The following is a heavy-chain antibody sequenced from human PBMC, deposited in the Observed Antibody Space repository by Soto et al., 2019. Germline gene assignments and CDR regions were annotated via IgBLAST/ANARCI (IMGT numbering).Heavy chain of an antibody. J-gene: IGHJ6*02. CDR3: ARAAANYYYYGMEV. Sequence: ASVKVSCKASGYTFTSYGISWVRQAPGQGLEWMGWISPYFGNTNYAQKFQGRVTMTADESTSTAYMELRSLRSDDTAVYYCARAAANYYYYGMEVWGQGTTVTVSS. D-gene: IGHD2-2*01. CDR2: ISPYFGNT. V-gene: IGHV1-18*01. CDR1: GYTFTSYG.